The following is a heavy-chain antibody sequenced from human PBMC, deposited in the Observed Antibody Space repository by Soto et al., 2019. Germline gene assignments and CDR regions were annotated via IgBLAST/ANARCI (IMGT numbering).Heavy chain of an antibody. CDR2: ISYDGSNK. D-gene: IGHD1-26*01. CDR3: AKDWSGSYYNIFDY. Sequence: QVQLVESGGGVVQPGRSLRLSCAAAGFTFSSYGMHWVRQAPGKGLESVAVISYDGSNKYYADSVKGRFTISRDNSKNTLYLQMTSLRAEDRAGYYCAKDWSGSYYNIFDYWGQGTMVTVSS. CDR1: GFTFSSYG. J-gene: IGHJ4*02. V-gene: IGHV3-30*18.